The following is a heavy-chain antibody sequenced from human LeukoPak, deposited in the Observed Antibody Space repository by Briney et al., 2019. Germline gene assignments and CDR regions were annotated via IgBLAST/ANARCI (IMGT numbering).Heavy chain of an antibody. D-gene: IGHD5-12*01. CDR1: GITVSNNY. V-gene: IGHV3-53*01. Sequence: GGSLRLSCAASGITVSNNYMSWVRQAPGKGLDWVSVMYVGGRTFYADSVQGRFTISRDNSKNTLYLQMNSLRAEDTAVYYCAKDRGDGYKAPDLWGRGTLVTVSS. J-gene: IGHJ2*01. CDR2: MYVGGRT. CDR3: AKDRGDGYKAPDL.